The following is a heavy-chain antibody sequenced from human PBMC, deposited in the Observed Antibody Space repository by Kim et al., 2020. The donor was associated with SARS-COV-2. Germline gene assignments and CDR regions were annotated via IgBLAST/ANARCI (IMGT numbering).Heavy chain of an antibody. J-gene: IGHJ2*01. CDR3: ARAGAVARFRWYFDL. V-gene: IGHV4-34*01. D-gene: IGHD6-19*01. Sequence: PSLKSRVTISVDTSKNQVSLKLSSVTAADTAVYYCARAGAVARFRWYFDLWGRGTLVTVSS.